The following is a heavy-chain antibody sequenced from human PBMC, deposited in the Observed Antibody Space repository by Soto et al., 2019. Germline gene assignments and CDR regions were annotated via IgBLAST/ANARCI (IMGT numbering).Heavy chain of an antibody. CDR3: TSHLGELLFPRAFDI. CDR1: GFTVSGSA. CDR2: IRSKTTSYAT. Sequence: EVQLVESGGGLVQPGGSLKLSCAASGFTVSGSAVHWVRQASGKGLEWVGRIRSKTTSYATAYAASVKGRCTISRDDSKNTAYLQMNCLKTEDTAVYYCTSHLGELLFPRAFDIWGQGTMVTVSS. V-gene: IGHV3-73*01. J-gene: IGHJ3*02. D-gene: IGHD3-16*02.